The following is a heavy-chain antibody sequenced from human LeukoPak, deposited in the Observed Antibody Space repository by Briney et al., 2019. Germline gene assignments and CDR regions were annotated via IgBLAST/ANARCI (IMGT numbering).Heavy chain of an antibody. D-gene: IGHD3-9*01. J-gene: IGHJ4*02. CDR3: ARILTGYFFDY. CDR1: GGSITSSSYY. V-gene: IGHV4-61*02. Sequence: SETLSLTCTVSGGSITSSSYYWSWIRQPAGKGLEWIGRIYTSGITSYNPSLKSRVTISVDTSKNQFSLKLSSVTAADTAVYYCARILTGYFFDYWGQGTLVTVSS. CDR2: IYTSGIT.